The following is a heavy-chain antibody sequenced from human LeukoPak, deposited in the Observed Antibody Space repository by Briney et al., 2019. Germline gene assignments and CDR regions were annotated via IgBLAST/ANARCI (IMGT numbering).Heavy chain of an antibody. CDR2: ISAVGDNT. V-gene: IGHV3-23*01. CDR1: GFNFSAFP. CDR3: AKDRGY. Sequence: GGSLRLSCAASGFNFSAFPMTWVRQAPGKGLEWVSAISAVGDNTFYADSVKGRFTISRDNSKKALHLQINSLRPEDTGVYYCAKDRGYWGQGTLVTVSS. J-gene: IGHJ4*02.